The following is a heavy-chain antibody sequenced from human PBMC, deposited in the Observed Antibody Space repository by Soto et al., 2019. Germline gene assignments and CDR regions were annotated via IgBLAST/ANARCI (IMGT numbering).Heavy chain of an antibody. CDR1: GGTFSNYG. CDR2: ISPVFGTA. Sequence: QVQLAQSGAEVKKPGSSVKVSCKASGGTFSNYGFTWVRQAPGQGLEWMGGISPVFGTANSAQKFQGRVNIAEDEATRTAYMELSSLRSEDTAVYYCAVSEGLHFEMFDYYGMDVWGQGTTVTVSS. J-gene: IGHJ6*02. CDR3: AVSEGLHFEMFDYYGMDV. D-gene: IGHD3-10*02. V-gene: IGHV1-69*01.